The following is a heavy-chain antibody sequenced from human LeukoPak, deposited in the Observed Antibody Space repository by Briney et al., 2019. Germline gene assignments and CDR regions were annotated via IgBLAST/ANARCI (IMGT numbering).Heavy chain of an antibody. V-gene: IGHV1-69*01. D-gene: IGHD4-11*01. CDR1: GGTFSSYA. CDR3: AREGDSNPTPYNWFDP. CDR2: IIPIFGTA. J-gene: IGHJ5*02. Sequence: SVKVSCKASGGTFSSYAISWVRQAPGQGLEWMGGIIPIFGTANYAQKFQGGVTITADESTSTAYMELSSLRSEDTAVYYCAREGDSNPTPYNWFDPWGQGTLVTVSS.